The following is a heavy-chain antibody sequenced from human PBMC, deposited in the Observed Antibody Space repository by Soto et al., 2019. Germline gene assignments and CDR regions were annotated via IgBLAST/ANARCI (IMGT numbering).Heavy chain of an antibody. J-gene: IGHJ5*02. V-gene: IGHV4-34*02. CDR3: ARGNYGHYGAYNGCNP. Sequence: QVRLQQWGAGLVRPSETLSLTCAVYGGSFSNYCWSWIRQPPGKGLEWIGEDCPGGRTNYSPTLKREARIAGEGSKNQFSPRLTTVTVADTAVYNCARGNYGHYGAYNGCNPWGQGNLVIVAS. CDR1: GGSFSNYC. CDR2: DCPGGRT. D-gene: IGHD3-10*01.